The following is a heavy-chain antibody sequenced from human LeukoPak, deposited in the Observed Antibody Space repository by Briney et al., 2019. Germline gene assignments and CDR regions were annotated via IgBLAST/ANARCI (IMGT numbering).Heavy chain of an antibody. Sequence: ASVKVSCKVSGYTLTELSMHWVRQAPGKGLEWMGGFDPEDGETIYAQKFQGRVTMTEDTSTDTAYMELSSLRSEDTAVYYCATHPNYDILTGYHNWGQGTLVTVSS. CDR2: FDPEDGET. D-gene: IGHD3-9*01. CDR3: ATHPNYDILTGYHN. J-gene: IGHJ4*02. CDR1: GYTLTELS. V-gene: IGHV1-24*01.